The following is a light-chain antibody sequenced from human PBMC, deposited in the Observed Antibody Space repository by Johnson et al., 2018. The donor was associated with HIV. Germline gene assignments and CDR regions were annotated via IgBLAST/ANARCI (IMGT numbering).Light chain of an antibody. V-gene: IGLV1-51*01. J-gene: IGLJ1*01. CDR2: DNN. CDR3: GTWDSSLSAGPYV. Sequence: SVLTQPPSVSAAPGQKVTISCSGSSSNIGNSYVSWYQQLPGTAPKLLIYDNNKRPSGIPDRFSGSKSGTSATLGITGLQTGDEADYYCGTWDSSLSAGPYVFGTGTKVTGL. CDR1: SSNIGNSY.